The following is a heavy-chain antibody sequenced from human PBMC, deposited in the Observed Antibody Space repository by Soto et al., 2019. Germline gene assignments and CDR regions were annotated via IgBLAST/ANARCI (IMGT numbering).Heavy chain of an antibody. V-gene: IGHV4-34*01. CDR2: INHSGST. J-gene: IGHJ6*02. Sequence: QVQLQQWGAGLLKPSETLSLTCAVYGGSFSGYYWSWIRQPPGKGLAWIGEINHSGSTNYNPSLKRRVTISVDTSKNQFSLKLSSVTAADTAVYYCARVTGRYFYGMDVWGQGTTVTVSS. CDR3: ARVTGRYFYGMDV. CDR1: GGSFSGYY.